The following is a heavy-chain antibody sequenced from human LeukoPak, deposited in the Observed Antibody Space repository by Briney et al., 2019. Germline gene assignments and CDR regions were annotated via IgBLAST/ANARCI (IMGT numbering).Heavy chain of an antibody. J-gene: IGHJ4*02. CDR1: GFSFRTYG. Sequence: PGGSLRLSCAASGFSFRTYGMHWVRQAPGKGLEWVAVISYDGSNKYYADSVKGRFTISRDNSKNTLYLEMNSLRAEDTAVYYCAKGIGSYYDYWGQGILVTVSS. V-gene: IGHV3-30*18. CDR3: AKGIGSYYDY. CDR2: ISYDGSNK. D-gene: IGHD3-10*01.